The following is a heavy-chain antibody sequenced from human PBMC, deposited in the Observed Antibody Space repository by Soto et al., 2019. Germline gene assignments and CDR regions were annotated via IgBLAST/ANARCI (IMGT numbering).Heavy chain of an antibody. CDR1: GGSISSGVYY. Sequence: SETLSLTCTVSGGSISSGVYYWSWIGHHPGKGLEWIGYIYYSGITYYNPSLKSRVTISVDTSKNQFSLKLSSVTAADTAVYYCASSGDYYDSSGLFYGMDVWGQGTTVTVSS. D-gene: IGHD3-22*01. CDR2: IYYSGIT. CDR3: ASSGDYYDSSGLFYGMDV. V-gene: IGHV4-31*03. J-gene: IGHJ6*02.